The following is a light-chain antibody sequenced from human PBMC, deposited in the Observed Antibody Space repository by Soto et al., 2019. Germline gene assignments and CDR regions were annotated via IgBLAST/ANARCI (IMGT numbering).Light chain of an antibody. V-gene: IGKV3-20*01. CDR3: QQYNYSPWT. CDR2: GAS. J-gene: IGKJ1*01. CDR1: QSVGSNY. Sequence: EIVMTQSPATLSVSPGERATLSCRASQSVGSNYLAWYQQKPGQAPRLLIYGASSRATGIPDRFSRGGSGTDFTLTISRLEPEDFAVYYCQQYNYSPWTYGQGTKVDIK.